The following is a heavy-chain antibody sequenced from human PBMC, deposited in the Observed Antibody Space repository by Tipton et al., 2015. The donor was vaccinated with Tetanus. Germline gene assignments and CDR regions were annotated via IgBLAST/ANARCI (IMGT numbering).Heavy chain of an antibody. CDR2: IYYSGST. J-gene: IGHJ5*02. CDR3: ARDQGGGRVARLNWFGP. V-gene: IGHV4-31*03. D-gene: IGHD3-16*01. CDR1: GASISSGGYF. Sequence: TLSLTCSVSGASISSGGYFWNWIRHRPGKGLEWIGYIYYSGSTFYNPSLKSRVTISVDTSNNQFSLRLSSMTAADTAVYYCARDQGGGRVARLNWFGPWGQGALVTVSS.